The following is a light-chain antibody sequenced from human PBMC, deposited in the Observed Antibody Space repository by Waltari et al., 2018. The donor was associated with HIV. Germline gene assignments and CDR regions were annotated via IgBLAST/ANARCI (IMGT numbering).Light chain of an antibody. CDR3: QSYDSSLSAL. J-gene: IGLJ2*01. Sequence: HSVLMPPPSVSGAPGQRVTISCTGGSSNIGAGSGDLWDQHLPGKALKHHTYSNSKRPSGVPDRFSGSKSGTSASLAITGLQAEDEADYYCQSYDSSLSALFGGGTKLTVL. V-gene: IGLV1-40*01. CDR1: SSNIGAGSG. CDR2: SNS.